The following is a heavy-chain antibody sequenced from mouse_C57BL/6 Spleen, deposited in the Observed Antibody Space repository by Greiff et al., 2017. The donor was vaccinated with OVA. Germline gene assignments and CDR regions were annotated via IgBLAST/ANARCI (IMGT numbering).Heavy chain of an antibody. CDR1: GYTFTSYW. CDR3: ARGLLDA. V-gene: IGHV1-50*01. Sequence: QVQLQQPGAELVKPGASVKLSCKASGYTFTSYWMQWVKQRPGQGLEWIGEIDPSDSYTNYNQKFKGKATLTVDTSSSTAYMQLSSLTSEDSAVYYCARGLLDAWGKGTTLTVSS. CDR2: IDPSDSYT. D-gene: IGHD1-1*01. J-gene: IGHJ2*01.